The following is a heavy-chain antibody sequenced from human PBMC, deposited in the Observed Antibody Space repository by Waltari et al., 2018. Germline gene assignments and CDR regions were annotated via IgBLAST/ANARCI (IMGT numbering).Heavy chain of an antibody. J-gene: IGHJ6*02. V-gene: IGHV3-23*01. CDR1: GFTFSSYA. Sequence: EVQLLESGGGLVQPGGSLRLSCAASGFTFSSYAMSWVRQAPGKGLEWVSAISGSGGSTYYAESVKGRFTISRDNSKNTLYLQMNSLRAEDTAVYYCAKDPNYYYYGMDVWGQGTTVTVSS. CDR3: AKDPNYYYYGMDV. CDR2: ISGSGGST.